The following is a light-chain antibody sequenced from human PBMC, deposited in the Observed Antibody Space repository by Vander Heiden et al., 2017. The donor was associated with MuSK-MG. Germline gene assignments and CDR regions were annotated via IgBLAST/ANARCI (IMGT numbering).Light chain of an antibody. V-gene: IGLV3-21*04. CDR2: YDD. J-gene: IGLJ3*02. CDR3: QVWHSGSDHWV. Sequence: SYVLTQPPPVSVPPGRTASITCGGDDIGGKAVQWYQQEPGQAPVLVIFYDDDRPPGIPARFSGSNSGHTATLTISGVEAGDEADYYCQVWHSGSDHWVFGGGTKLTVL. CDR1: DIGGKA.